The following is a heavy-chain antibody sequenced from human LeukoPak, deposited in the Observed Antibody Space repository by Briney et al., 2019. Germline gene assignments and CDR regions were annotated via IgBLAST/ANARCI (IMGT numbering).Heavy chain of an antibody. CDR2: IDHNGNT. CDR1: GASISRSTW. CDR3: ASRGGGSGHPYYFDY. D-gene: IGHD3-16*01. V-gene: IGHV4-4*02. J-gene: IGHJ4*02. Sequence: SETLSLTCGVSGASISRSTWWSWVRQPPEQGLEWIGEIDHNGNTNYSPSLKSRVTIPVDKSNNQFSLKLNYVTAADTAVYYCASRGGGSGHPYYFDYWGQGTLVTVSS.